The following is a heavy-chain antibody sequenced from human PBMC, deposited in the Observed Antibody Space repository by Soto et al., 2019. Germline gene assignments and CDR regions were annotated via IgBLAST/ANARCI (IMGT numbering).Heavy chain of an antibody. J-gene: IGHJ4*02. CDR1: GDSISSSSHY. CDR3: ARKIASSWDSFDY. V-gene: IGHV4-39*01. Sequence: SETLSLTCTVSGDSISSSSHYWGWIRQPPGKGLEWIGSIYYSGTTHYNPSLKSRVIITGDSPKNQFSLKVNSVTAADTAVYYCARKIASSWDSFDYWGQGALVTAPQ. D-gene: IGHD6-13*01. CDR2: IYYSGTT.